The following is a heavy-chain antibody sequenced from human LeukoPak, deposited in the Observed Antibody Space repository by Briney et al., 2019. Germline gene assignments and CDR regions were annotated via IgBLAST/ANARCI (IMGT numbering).Heavy chain of an antibody. CDR1: RFTFSSYN. CDR2: ISYDGSNT. J-gene: IGHJ4*02. Sequence: PGRSLRLSCAASRFTFSSYNMHWVRQAPGKGLEWVAVISYDGSNTYYADSVKGRFTISRDNSKNTLYVQMNRLRAEDTALYHCAREIGSGNYFDYWGQGTLDTVSS. CDR3: AREIGSGNYFDY. D-gene: IGHD1-26*01. V-gene: IGHV3-30-3*01.